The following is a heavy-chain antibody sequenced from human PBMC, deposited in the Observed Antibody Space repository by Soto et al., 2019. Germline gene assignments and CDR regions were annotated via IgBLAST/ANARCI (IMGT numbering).Heavy chain of an antibody. CDR3: AAGLLPSPYYYGMDV. CDR2: IVVGSGNT. J-gene: IGHJ6*02. V-gene: IGHV1-58*01. D-gene: IGHD3-22*01. CDR1: GFTFTSSA. Sequence: ASVKVSCKASGFTFTSSAVQWVRQARGQRLEWIGWIVVGSGNTNYAQKFQERVTITRDMSTSTAYMELSSLRSEDTAVYYCAAGLLPSPYYYGMDVWGQGTTVTVSS.